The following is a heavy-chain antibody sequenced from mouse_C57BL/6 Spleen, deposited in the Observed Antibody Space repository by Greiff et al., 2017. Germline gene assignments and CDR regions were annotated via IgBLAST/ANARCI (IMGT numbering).Heavy chain of an antibody. Sequence: QVQLKQSGAELAKPGASVTLSCKASGYTFTSYWMHWVKQRPGQGLEWIGYINPSSGYTKYNQKFKDKATLTADKASSTAYMQLSSLTYEDYAVYYCARYDYDYVYDWGQGTTLTFSS. CDR2: INPSSGYT. CDR3: ARYDYDYVYD. CDR1: GYTFTSYW. J-gene: IGHJ2*01. V-gene: IGHV1-7*01. D-gene: IGHD2-4*01.